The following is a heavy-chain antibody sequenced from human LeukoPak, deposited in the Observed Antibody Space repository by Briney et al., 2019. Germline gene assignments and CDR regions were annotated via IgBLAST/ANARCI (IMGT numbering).Heavy chain of an antibody. D-gene: IGHD3-9*01. Sequence: ASVKVSCKASGYTFTSYYMHWVRQAPGQGLEWMGIINPSGGSTSYAQKFQGRVTMTRDTSTSTVYMELSSLRSEDTAVYYCARGLRYFDWTPWGAFDIWGQGTMVTVSS. V-gene: IGHV1-46*01. J-gene: IGHJ3*02. CDR2: INPSGGST. CDR3: ARGLRYFDWTPWGAFDI. CDR1: GYTFTSYY.